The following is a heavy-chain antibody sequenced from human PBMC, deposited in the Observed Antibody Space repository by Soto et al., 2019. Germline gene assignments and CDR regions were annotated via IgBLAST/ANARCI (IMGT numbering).Heavy chain of an antibody. D-gene: IGHD2-2*02. CDR1: GGSISSSSYY. Sequence: QLQLQESGPGLVKPSETLSLTCTVSGGSISSSSYYWGWIRQPPGTGLEWIGGIYYSGSTYYNPALKSRVTISVDTSKHQFSLRLSSVTASDTAVYYCARHHKYLNWFDPWGQGTLVTVSS. CDR3: ARHHKYLNWFDP. V-gene: IGHV4-39*01. CDR2: IYYSGST. J-gene: IGHJ5*02.